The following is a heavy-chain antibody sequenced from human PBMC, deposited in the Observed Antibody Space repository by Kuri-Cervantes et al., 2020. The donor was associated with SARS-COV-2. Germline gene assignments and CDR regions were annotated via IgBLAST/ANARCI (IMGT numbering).Heavy chain of an antibody. D-gene: IGHD2-8*02. CDR2: ISAYNGNT. V-gene: IGHV1-18*01. Sequence: ASVKVSCKASGYTFTSYGISWVRQAPGQGLEWMGWISAYNGNTNYAQKFQGRVTMTTDTSTSTAYMELSSLRSEDTAVYYCARVYWGRTPLYYYYMDVWGKGTTVTVSS. J-gene: IGHJ6*03. CDR1: GYTFTSYG. CDR3: ARVYWGRTPLYYYYMDV.